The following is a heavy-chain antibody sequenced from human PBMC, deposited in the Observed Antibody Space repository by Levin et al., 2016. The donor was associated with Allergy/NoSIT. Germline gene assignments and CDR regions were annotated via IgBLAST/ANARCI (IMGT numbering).Heavy chain of an antibody. J-gene: IGHJ6*02. Sequence: WVRQAPGQGLEWMGLVDPEDGETIYTEKFQGRVTITADTSTDTAYMELSSLRSEDTAVYYCATEIVVTAGGMDVWGQGTTVTVSS. CDR3: ATEIVVTAGGMDV. CDR2: VDPEDGET. V-gene: IGHV1-69-2*01. D-gene: IGHD2-21*02.